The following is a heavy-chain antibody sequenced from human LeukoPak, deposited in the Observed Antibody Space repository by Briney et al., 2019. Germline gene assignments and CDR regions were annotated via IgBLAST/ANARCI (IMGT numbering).Heavy chain of an antibody. Sequence: GASVKASCKASGYTFTGYYMHWVRQAPGQGLEWMGWINPNSGGTNYAQKFQGRVTMTRDTSISTAYMELSRLRSDDTAVYYCASPMIVVVTDAFDIWGQGTMVTVSS. CDR2: INPNSGGT. D-gene: IGHD3-22*01. CDR3: ASPMIVVVTDAFDI. V-gene: IGHV1-2*02. CDR1: GYTFTGYY. J-gene: IGHJ3*02.